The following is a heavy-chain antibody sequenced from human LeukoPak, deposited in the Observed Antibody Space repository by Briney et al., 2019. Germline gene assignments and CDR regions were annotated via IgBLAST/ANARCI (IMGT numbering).Heavy chain of an antibody. Sequence: GGSLRLSCAASGFTFDDYGMSWVRHAPGKGLEWVCGINCNGGSTGYADSAKGRFTISRDNANNALYLKMNSLRAEDTAVYYCATGAGGYSYGWGQGTLVTVSS. CDR1: GFTFDDYG. CDR2: INCNGGST. CDR3: ATGAGGYSYG. V-gene: IGHV3-20*04. D-gene: IGHD5-18*01. J-gene: IGHJ4*02.